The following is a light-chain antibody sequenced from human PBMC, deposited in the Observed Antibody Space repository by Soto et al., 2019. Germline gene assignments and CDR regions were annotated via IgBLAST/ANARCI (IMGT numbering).Light chain of an antibody. CDR3: QSYDSSLTGSTV. CDR2: GNI. Sequence: QSVLTQPPSVSGAPGQTVTISCTGAGSNIGTGYDVHWYQQLPGMPPKLLIYGNINRPSGVPDRFSGSKSGTSASLAITGLQADDEAVYYCQSYDSSLTGSTVFAGGTKLTVL. J-gene: IGLJ3*02. CDR1: GSNIGTGYD. V-gene: IGLV1-40*01.